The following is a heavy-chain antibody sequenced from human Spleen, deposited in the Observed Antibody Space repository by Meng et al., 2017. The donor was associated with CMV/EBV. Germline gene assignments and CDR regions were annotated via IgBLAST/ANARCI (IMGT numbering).Heavy chain of an antibody. V-gene: IGHV1-69*05. CDR1: GGTFSSYA. D-gene: IGHD3-3*01. J-gene: IGHJ5*01. CDR2: IIPIFGTA. CDR3: ATGLIGFMEWNGCDS. Sequence: SVKVSCKASGGTFSSYAISWVRQAPGQGLEWMGGIIPIFGTANYAQKFQGRVTITTDESTSTAYMELSSLRSEDTAVYYCATGLIGFMEWNGCDSWGQGTLVTVSS.